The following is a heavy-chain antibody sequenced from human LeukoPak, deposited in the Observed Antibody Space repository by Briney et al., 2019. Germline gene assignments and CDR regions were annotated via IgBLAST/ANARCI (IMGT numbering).Heavy chain of an antibody. CDR1: GGSFRGYY. V-gene: IGHV4-34*01. D-gene: IGHD4-23*01. CDR2: INHSGST. Sequence: PSETLSLTCAVYGGSFRGYYWSWIRQPPGKGLEWIGEINHSGSTNYNPSLKSRVTISVDKSKNQFSLKLSSVTAADTAVYYCARSPRWDYWGQGTLVTVS. J-gene: IGHJ4*02. CDR3: ARSPRWDY.